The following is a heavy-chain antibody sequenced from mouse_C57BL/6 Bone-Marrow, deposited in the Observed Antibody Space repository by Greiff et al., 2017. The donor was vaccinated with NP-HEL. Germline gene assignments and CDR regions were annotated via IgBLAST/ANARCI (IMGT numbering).Heavy chain of an antibody. Sequence: DVMLVESGGGLVQPKGSLKLSCAASGFSFNTYAMNWVRQAPGKGLEWVARIRSKSNNYATYYADSVKDRFTISRDDSESMLYLQMNNLKTEDTAMYYCVRHYYESWFAYWGQGTLVTVSA. CDR3: VRHYYESWFAY. V-gene: IGHV10-1*01. CDR2: IRSKSNNYAT. J-gene: IGHJ3*01. D-gene: IGHD1-1*01. CDR1: GFSFNTYA.